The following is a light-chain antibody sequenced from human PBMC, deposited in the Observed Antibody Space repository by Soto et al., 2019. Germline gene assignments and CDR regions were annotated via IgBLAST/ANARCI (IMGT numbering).Light chain of an antibody. Sequence: QSVLTQPASVSGSPGQSITISCTGTSGDIGTYNFVSWYQQYPGTAPKLVIYEGAKRPPEVPNRFSGSKSGNTASLSISGLQAEDEAVYYCSSYAGRSTLVFGGGTKLTVL. CDR1: SGDIGTYNF. V-gene: IGLV2-23*01. CDR3: SSYAGRSTLV. J-gene: IGLJ3*02. CDR2: EGA.